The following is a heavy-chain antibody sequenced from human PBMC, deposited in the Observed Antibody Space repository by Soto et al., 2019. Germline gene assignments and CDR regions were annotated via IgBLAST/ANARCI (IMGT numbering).Heavy chain of an antibody. D-gene: IGHD5-18*01. J-gene: IGHJ6*02. Sequence: ALVKVSCKASGYTFTSYYMHWVRQAPGQGLEWMGIINPSGGSTSYAQKFQGRVTMTRDTSTSTVYMELSSLRSEDTAVYYCARVRRPAAMGRRPLGYYGMDVWGQGTTVTVSS. CDR1: GYTFTSYY. CDR2: INPSGGST. V-gene: IGHV1-46*01. CDR3: ARVRRPAAMGRRPLGYYGMDV.